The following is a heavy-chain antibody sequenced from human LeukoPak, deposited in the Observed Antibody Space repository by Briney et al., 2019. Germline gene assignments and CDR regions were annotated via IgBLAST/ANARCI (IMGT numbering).Heavy chain of an antibody. V-gene: IGHV4-61*02. CDR2: IYTTGTT. CDR1: GGSISTGTFS. CDR3: ARGGSGSYYYYMDV. D-gene: IGHD1-26*01. Sequence: SETLSLTCTVSGGSISTGTFSWSWIRQPAGKGLEWIGRIYTTGTTNYSPSLKSRVTISIDTSKSHFSLRLTSVTAADTAVYYCARGGSGSYYYYMDVWGKGTTVTVSS. J-gene: IGHJ6*03.